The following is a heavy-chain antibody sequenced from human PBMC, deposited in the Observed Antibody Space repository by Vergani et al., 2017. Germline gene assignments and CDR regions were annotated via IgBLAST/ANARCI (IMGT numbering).Heavy chain of an antibody. Sequence: EVQLVESGGGLVKPGGSLRLSCAASGFTFSSYSMNWVRQAPGNGLEWVSSISSNSSYIYYADSVKGRFTISRDNAKNSLYLQMNSLRAEDTAVYYCAGAPSDTWYYYYMDVWGKGTTVTVSS. D-gene: IGHD5-18*01. J-gene: IGHJ6*03. CDR3: AGAPSDTWYYYYMDV. CDR1: GFTFSSYS. V-gene: IGHV3-21*01. CDR2: ISSNSSYI.